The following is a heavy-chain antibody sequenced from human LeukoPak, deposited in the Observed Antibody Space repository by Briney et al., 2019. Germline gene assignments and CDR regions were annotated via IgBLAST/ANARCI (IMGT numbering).Heavy chain of an antibody. Sequence: ASVKVSCKASGYTFTSYDINWVRQATGQGLEWMGWMNPNSGNTGYAQKFQGRVTMTRNTSISTAYMELSSLRSEGTAVYYCARDPLYCSGGSCYYYGMGVWGQGTTVTVSS. CDR1: GYTFTSYD. J-gene: IGHJ6*02. CDR3: ARDPLYCSGGSCYYYGMGV. V-gene: IGHV1-8*01. D-gene: IGHD2-15*01. CDR2: MNPNSGNT.